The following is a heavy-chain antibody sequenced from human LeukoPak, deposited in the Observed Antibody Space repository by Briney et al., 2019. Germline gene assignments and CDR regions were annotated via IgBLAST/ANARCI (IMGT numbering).Heavy chain of an antibody. CDR3: ASGSLGDGYGVGDYYQYMDV. CDR1: GGTFNSYA. J-gene: IGHJ6*03. Sequence: SVKVSCKASGGTFNSYAISWVRQAPGQGLEWMGGIMPLFGTANYAQEFQGRLTFTTDESASTAYMEVSSLRSEDTAVYYCASGSLGDGYGVGDYYQYMDVWGKGTTVTVSS. CDR2: IMPLFGTA. D-gene: IGHD5-24*01. V-gene: IGHV1-69*05.